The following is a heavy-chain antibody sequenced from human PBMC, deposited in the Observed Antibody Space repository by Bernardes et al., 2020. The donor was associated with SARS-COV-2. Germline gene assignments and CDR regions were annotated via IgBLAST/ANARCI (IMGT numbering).Heavy chain of an antibody. CDR2: IPWNSNNI. V-gene: IGHV3-9*01. Sequence: GGSLRLSCAASGFKFEDYSMYWVRQRPGKGLDWVSSIPWNSNNIHYADSVKGRFTVSRDNAENSLWLQMNSLTTDDTALYYCVKSLGDFIISDAFDIWGQGTMVTVFS. CDR3: VKSLGDFIISDAFDI. D-gene: IGHD2-21*02. J-gene: IGHJ3*02. CDR1: GFKFEDYS.